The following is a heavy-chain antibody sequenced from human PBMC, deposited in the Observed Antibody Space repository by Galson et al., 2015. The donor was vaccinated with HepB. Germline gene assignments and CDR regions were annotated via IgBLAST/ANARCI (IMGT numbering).Heavy chain of an antibody. CDR2: INPSGGRT. Sequence: SVKVSCKATGSTFSSHYMHWVRQAPGQGLEWMATINPSGGRTSYAQKFQGRVTMTSDTSTTTVYMELSSLRSDDAAIYYCARFRGTKGAFDFWGQGTMVTVSS. D-gene: IGHD3-10*01. J-gene: IGHJ3*01. CDR3: ARFRGTKGAFDF. V-gene: IGHV1-46*01. CDR1: GSTFSSHY.